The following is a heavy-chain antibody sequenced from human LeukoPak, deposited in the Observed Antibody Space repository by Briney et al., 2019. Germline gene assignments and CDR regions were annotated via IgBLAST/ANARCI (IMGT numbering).Heavy chain of an antibody. V-gene: IGHV1-46*01. CDR1: GYTLTRYY. Sequence: ASVKVSCKASGYTLTRYYLHWVRQAPGQGLEWMGIINPSGGSTSYAQKFQGRVTMTRDTSTSTVYMELSNLRSEDTAVYYCARDQHIVVVTAIPYYGMDVWGQGTTVTVSS. CDR3: ARDQHIVVVTAIPYYGMDV. J-gene: IGHJ6*02. D-gene: IGHD2-21*02. CDR2: INPSGGST.